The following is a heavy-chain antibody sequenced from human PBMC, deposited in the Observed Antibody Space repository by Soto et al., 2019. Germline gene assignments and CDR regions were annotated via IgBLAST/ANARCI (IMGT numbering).Heavy chain of an antibody. Sequence: QVQLVESGGGLVKPGGSLSLSCAASGFTFSDYYMSWIRQAPGKGLEWVSYISTSGTTIYYADSVTGRFIISRDNAKNSLYLQMNSLRDEDTAVYDCARDLAPRPNDYFDYWGQGPLVTVSS. CDR2: ISTSGTTI. J-gene: IGHJ4*02. V-gene: IGHV3-11*01. CDR3: ARDLAPRPNDYFDY. CDR1: GFTFSDYY.